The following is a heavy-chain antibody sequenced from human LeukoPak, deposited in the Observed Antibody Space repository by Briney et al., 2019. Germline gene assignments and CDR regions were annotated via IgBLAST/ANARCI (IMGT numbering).Heavy chain of an antibody. Sequence: PGGSLRLSCAASGFTFSSYSMNWVRQAPGKGLEWVSYISSSSNTIYYADSVKGRFTISRDNADNSLYLQMNSLRGEDTAVYYCARDYYDSSGYHGAFDIWGQGTMVTVSS. V-gene: IGHV3-48*04. CDR1: GFTFSSYS. CDR3: ARDYYDSSGYHGAFDI. CDR2: ISSSSNTI. J-gene: IGHJ3*02. D-gene: IGHD3-22*01.